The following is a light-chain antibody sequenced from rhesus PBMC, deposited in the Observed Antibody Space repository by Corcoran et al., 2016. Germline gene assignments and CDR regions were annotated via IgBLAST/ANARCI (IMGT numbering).Light chain of an antibody. CDR2: DVR. CDR1: ISDIGGYNG. Sequence: QSALTQPPSVSKSLGQSVTISCTGTISDIGGYNGVSWYQHHAGTAPRVLIYDVRKRPSGVSGRFSGSKSGNTASLTISGLQAEDEAVYYCSSYRSGNIYIFGGGTRVTVL. J-gene: IGLJ1*01. V-gene: IGLV2S9*01. CDR3: SSYRSGNIYI.